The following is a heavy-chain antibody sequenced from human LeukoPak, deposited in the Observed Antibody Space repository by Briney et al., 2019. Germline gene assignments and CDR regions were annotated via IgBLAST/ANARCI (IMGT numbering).Heavy chain of an antibody. CDR2: ISYDGSNK. Sequence: GGSLRLSCAASGFTFSSYAMHWVRQAPGKGLEWVAVISYDGSNKYYADSVKGRFTISRDNSKNTLYLQMNSLRAEDTAVYYCASLSSGLDYWGQGTLVTVSS. CDR3: ASLSSGLDY. D-gene: IGHD3-22*01. CDR1: GFTFSSYA. J-gene: IGHJ4*02. V-gene: IGHV3-30*04.